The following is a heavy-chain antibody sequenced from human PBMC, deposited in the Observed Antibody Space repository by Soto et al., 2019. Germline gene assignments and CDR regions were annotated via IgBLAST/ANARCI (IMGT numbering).Heavy chain of an antibody. V-gene: IGHV4-59*01. CDR2: IYYSGST. CDR3: AGVIGDYAEYFQH. J-gene: IGHJ1*01. Sequence: QVQLQESGPGLVKPSETLSLTCTVSGGSISSYYWSWIRQPPGKGLEWIGYIYYSGSTNYNPSLKSRVTISVDTSKNQSSLKLSSVTAADTAVYYCAGVIGDYAEYFQHWGQGTLVTVSS. CDR1: GGSISSYY. D-gene: IGHD4-17*01.